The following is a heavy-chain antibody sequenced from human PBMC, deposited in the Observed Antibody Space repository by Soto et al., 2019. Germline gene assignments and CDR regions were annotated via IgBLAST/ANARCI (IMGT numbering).Heavy chain of an antibody. J-gene: IGHJ6*03. CDR2: IYYSGST. V-gene: IGHV4-31*03. Sequence: PSETLSLTCTVSGGCISSGGDYWSWIRQHPGKGLEWIGYIYYSGSTYYNPSLKSRVTISVDTSKNQFSLKLSSVTAADTAVYYCARARYCSSTSCYAQAPYYYYYYMDVWGKGTTLTVSS. D-gene: IGHD2-2*01. CDR1: GGCISSGGDY. CDR3: ARARYCSSTSCYAQAPYYYYYYMDV.